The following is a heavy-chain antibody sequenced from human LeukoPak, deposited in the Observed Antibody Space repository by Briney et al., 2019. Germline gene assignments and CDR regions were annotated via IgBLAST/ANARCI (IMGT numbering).Heavy chain of an antibody. CDR1: GYTFTGYY. V-gene: IGHV1-2*02. D-gene: IGHD2-15*01. Sequence: ASVTVSCKASGYTFTGYYMHWVRQAPGQGLEWMGWINPNSGGTNYAQKFQGRVTMTRDTSISTAYMELSRLRSDDTAVYYCARGRRYCSGGSCPEYFQHWGQGTLVTVSS. J-gene: IGHJ1*01. CDR3: ARGRRYCSGGSCPEYFQH. CDR2: INPNSGGT.